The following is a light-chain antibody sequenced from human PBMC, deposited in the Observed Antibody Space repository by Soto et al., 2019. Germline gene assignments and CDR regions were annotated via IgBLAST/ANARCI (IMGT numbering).Light chain of an antibody. CDR3: SSYTSDNRNYV. CDR2: EVS. J-gene: IGLJ1*01. CDR1: SGDVGAYTS. V-gene: IGLV2-14*01. Sequence: QSVLTQPASVSGSPGQSITISCTGSSGDVGAYTSVSWYQQHPGKAPKLMIYEVSNRPSGVSRRFSGSKSGNTASLTISGLQAEDEAHYYCSSYTSDNRNYVFXTGTKLTVL.